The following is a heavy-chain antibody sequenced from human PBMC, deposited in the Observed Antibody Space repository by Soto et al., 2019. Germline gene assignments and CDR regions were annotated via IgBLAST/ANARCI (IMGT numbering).Heavy chain of an antibody. Sequence: PSETLSLTCTVSGGSISNYYWSWIRQPPGKGLEWIGYIYYGGSTNYNPSLKSRVTMSVDTSKNQFSLKLSSVTAADTAVYYCARKLQDIVLVPPTSWFAPRGQGTLVTVSS. CDR1: GGSISNYY. CDR3: ARKLQDIVLVPPTSWFAP. CDR2: IYYGGST. V-gene: IGHV4-59*01. D-gene: IGHD2-2*01. J-gene: IGHJ5*02.